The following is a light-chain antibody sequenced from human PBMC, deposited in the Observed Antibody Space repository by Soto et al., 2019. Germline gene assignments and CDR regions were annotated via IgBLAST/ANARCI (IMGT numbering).Light chain of an antibody. CDR1: EGLKSD. J-gene: IGKJ4*01. CDR3: QQFNSYLLT. CDR2: DDS. V-gene: IGKV1-13*02. Sequence: AILLTQSPASLSASVGDRVTITCRASEGLKSDVAWYQQKSGSPPKLLVYDDSTLESGVPPRFSGSGSVTHFTLSISSLQPEDFATYYCQQFNSYLLTFGGGTEIE.